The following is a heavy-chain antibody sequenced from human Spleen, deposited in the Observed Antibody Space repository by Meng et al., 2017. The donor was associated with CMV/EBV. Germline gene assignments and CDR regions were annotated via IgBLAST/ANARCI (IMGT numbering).Heavy chain of an antibody. J-gene: IGHJ4*02. D-gene: IGHD2-21*02. CDR2: IYHGGSS. CDR1: SNW. V-gene: IGHV4-4*02. CDR3: ARIERRRILKYCGSDCSTTDY. Sequence: SNWWTRVRKGTGKVREWIGEIYHGGSSNDNPYLNSRVAISVEKFKNQFSLKLGSLPAADTAVYYCARIERRRILKYCGSDCSTTDYWGQGTLVTVSS.